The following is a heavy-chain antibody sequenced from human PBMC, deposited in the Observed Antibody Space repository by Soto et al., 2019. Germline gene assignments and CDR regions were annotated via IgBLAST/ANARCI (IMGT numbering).Heavy chain of an antibody. CDR3: ARVEVGITGTTYYYYGMDV. D-gene: IGHD1-7*01. CDR1: GGTFSSYA. CDR2: IIPIFGTA. J-gene: IGHJ6*02. V-gene: IGHV1-69*06. Sequence: SVKVSCKASGGTFSSYAISWVRQAPGQGLEWMGGIIPIFGTANYAQKCQGRVTITADKSTSTAYMELSSLRSEDTAVYYCARVEVGITGTTYYYYGMDVWGQGTTVTVSS.